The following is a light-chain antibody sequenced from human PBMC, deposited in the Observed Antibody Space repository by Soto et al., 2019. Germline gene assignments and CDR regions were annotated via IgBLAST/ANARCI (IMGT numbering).Light chain of an antibody. J-gene: IGLJ3*02. CDR2: DVT. V-gene: IGLV2-14*03. Sequence: QSALTQPASVSGSPGQSITISCTGTSSDVGRYDHVSWYQQHPGKAPKLIIYDVTVRPSGISPRFSGSKSDNTASLAVSGLQPEDEADYYCSSYTNKDTLLFGGGTKVTVL. CDR3: SSYTNKDTLL. CDR1: SSDVGRYDH.